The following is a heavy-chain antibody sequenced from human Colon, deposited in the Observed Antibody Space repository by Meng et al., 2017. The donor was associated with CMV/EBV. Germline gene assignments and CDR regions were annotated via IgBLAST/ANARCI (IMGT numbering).Heavy chain of an antibody. V-gene: IGHV3-30-3*01. CDR2: ISYDGSSK. Sequence: GESLKISCAASGFTFSSYAMHWVRQAPGKGLEWVAVISYDGSSKYYADSVKGRFTISRDNSKNTLYLQVNSLRTEDTAVYYCARSLRDYSTSSNYYYYGLDVWGQGTTVTVSS. D-gene: IGHD6-6*01. CDR3: ARSLRDYSTSSNYYYYGLDV. CDR1: GFTFSSYA. J-gene: IGHJ6*02.